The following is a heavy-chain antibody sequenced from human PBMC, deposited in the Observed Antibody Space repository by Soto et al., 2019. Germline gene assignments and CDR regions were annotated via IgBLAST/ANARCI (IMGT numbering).Heavy chain of an antibody. CDR3: TRGRENYSYFDY. CDR2: VNSDGHDT. V-gene: IGHV3-74*01. Sequence: GALRHSCGGSGVTLKRFLVHWGRPTPGKGLVWVSRVNSDGHDTVYADSVKGRFTLSRDNAKNTVFLQMSSLRAEDTAVYYCTRGRENYSYFDYWGQGIVVTVSS. D-gene: IGHD1-26*01. CDR1: GVTLKRFL. J-gene: IGHJ4*02.